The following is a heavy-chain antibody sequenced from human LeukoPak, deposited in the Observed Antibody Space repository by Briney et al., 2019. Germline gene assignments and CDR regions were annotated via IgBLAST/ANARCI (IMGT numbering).Heavy chain of an antibody. CDR2: ISAYNGNT. CDR1: GYTFTSYG. Sequence: ASVKVSCKASGYTFTSYGISWVRQAPRQGLEWMGWISAYNGNTNYAQKLQGRVTMTTDTSTSTAYMELRSLRSDDTAVYYCARAPYYYDSSGRYYFDYWGQGTLVTVSS. V-gene: IGHV1-18*01. D-gene: IGHD3-22*01. J-gene: IGHJ4*02. CDR3: ARAPYYYDSSGRYYFDY.